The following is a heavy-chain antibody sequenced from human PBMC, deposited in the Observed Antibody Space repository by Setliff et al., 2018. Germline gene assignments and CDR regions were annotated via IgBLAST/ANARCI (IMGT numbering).Heavy chain of an antibody. J-gene: IGHJ2*01. CDR1: GDSISSYY. V-gene: IGHV4-34*01. CDR2: INHSGST. Sequence: SETLSLTCTVSGDSISSYYWSWIRQPPGKGLEWIAEINHSGSTNYNPSLKSRVTISVDTSKNQFSLKLSSVTAADTTVYYCARAVPRGATPDYWYFDLWGRGTLVTVSS. CDR3: ARAVPRGATPDYWYFDL. D-gene: IGHD2-2*01.